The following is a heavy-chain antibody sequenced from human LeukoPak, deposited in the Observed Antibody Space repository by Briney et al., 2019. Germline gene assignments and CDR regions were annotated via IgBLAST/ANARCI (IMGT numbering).Heavy chain of an antibody. D-gene: IGHD3-3*01. V-gene: IGHV4-59*01. CDR3: ARSESITIFGVVINSFDY. J-gene: IGHJ4*02. CDR2: IYYSGST. Sequence: PSETLSLTCTVSGGSISSYYWSWIRQPPGKGLEWIGYIYYSGSTNYNPSLKSRVTISVDTSKNQFSLKLSSVTAADTAVYYCARSESITIFGVVINSFDYWGQGTLVTVSS. CDR1: GGSISSYY.